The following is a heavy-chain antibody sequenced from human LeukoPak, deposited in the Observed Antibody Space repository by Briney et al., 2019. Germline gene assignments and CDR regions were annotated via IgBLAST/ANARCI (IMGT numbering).Heavy chain of an antibody. CDR2: IYYSGST. J-gene: IGHJ4*01. V-gene: IGHV4-59*01. D-gene: IGHD6-19*01. CDR3: ARVRGYSSGWYGYYFDY. CDR1: GGSISSYY. Sequence: SETLSLTCTVSGGSISSYYWSWIRRPPGKGLEWIGYIYYSGSTNYNPSLKSRVTISVDTSKNQFSLKLSSVTAADTAVYYCARVRGYSSGWYGYYFDYWGQGTLVTVSS.